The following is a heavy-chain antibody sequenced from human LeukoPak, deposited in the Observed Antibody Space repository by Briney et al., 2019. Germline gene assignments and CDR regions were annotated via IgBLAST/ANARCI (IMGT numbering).Heavy chain of an antibody. J-gene: IGHJ5*02. CDR1: GCSIRSYY. CDR2: IYYSGST. V-gene: IGHV4-59*01. Sequence: SETLSLTCTVSGCSIRSYYWSWIRQPPGEGLEWIGYIYYSGSTNYNPSLKNRVTISVETSNNNFALKQSSVTAADTAVYYCARSPDYYDSSGYYSGWFDPWGQGTLVTVSS. CDR3: ARSPDYYDSSGYYSGWFDP. D-gene: IGHD3-22*01.